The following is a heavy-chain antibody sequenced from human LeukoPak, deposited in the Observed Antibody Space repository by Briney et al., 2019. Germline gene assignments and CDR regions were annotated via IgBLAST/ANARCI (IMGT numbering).Heavy chain of an antibody. CDR2: VNLQGST. Sequence: PSETLSLTCGVSGGSITSTNYWTWVRQPPGKGLEWIGEVNLQGSTNYNPSLMGRVAISVDMSENHISLQLTSVTAADTAVYYCARRLIGFDTWGQGTLVTVSS. CDR1: GGSITSTNY. J-gene: IGHJ5*02. D-gene: IGHD3-22*01. V-gene: IGHV4-4*02. CDR3: ARRLIGFDT.